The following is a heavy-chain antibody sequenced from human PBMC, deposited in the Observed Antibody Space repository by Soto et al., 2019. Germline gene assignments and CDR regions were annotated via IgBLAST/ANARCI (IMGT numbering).Heavy chain of an antibody. D-gene: IGHD3-22*01. CDR2: VNFSGST. V-gene: IGHV4-39*01. J-gene: IGHJ6*02. CDR1: GGSISSSSYY. Sequence: QLQLQESGPGLVKPSETLSLTCTVSGGSISSSSYYWGWIRQPPGKGLEWMGSVNFSGSTYYNSSIMSRVTISVGTAKNLFSLTLSFVTAAVRVGYFCARLGLGGYYNRGSRYCGMDVWGQGTTVTVSS. CDR3: ARLGLGGYYNRGSRYCGMDV.